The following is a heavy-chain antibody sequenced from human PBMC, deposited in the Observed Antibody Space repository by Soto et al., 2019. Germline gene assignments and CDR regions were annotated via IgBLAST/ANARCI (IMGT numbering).Heavy chain of an antibody. CDR3: AKDRSTYYLVPPFDP. Sequence: PGGSLRLSCTTSGFTFRSYAMSWVRQAPGKGLEWVSAISGSGGSTYYADSVKGRFTISRDNSKNTLYLQMNSLRAEDTAVYYCAKDRSTYYLVPPFDPWGQGTLVTVSS. D-gene: IGHD3-10*01. V-gene: IGHV3-23*01. CDR1: GFTFRSYA. CDR2: ISGSGGST. J-gene: IGHJ5*02.